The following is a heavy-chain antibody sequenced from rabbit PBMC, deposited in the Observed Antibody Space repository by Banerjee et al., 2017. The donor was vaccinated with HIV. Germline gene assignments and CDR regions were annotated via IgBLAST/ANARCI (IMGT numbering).Heavy chain of an antibody. J-gene: IGHJ4*01. D-gene: IGHD4-1*01. CDR1: GFSFSSSYW. Sequence: QQQLVESGGGLVQPEGSLTLTCKASGFSFSSSYWICWVRQAPGKGLEWIACIDTGSSGTTYFASGAKGRFTISRENTQNTVDLKMTSLTAADTATYFGASHDNSGWVFNWWGPGTLVPS. CDR3: ASHDNSGWVFNW. V-gene: IGHV1S45*01. CDR2: IDTGSSGTT.